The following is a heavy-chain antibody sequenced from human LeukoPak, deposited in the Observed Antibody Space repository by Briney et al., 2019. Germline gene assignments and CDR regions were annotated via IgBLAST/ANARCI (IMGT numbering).Heavy chain of an antibody. Sequence: GESLKISCKGSGYSFTSYWIGWVRQMPGKGLEWMGIIYPCDSDTRYSPSFQGQVTISADKSISTAYLQWSSLKASDTAMYYCARIHYDYVWGSYRYPCFDYWGQGTLVTVSS. CDR3: ARIHYDYVWGSYRYPCFDY. CDR2: IYPCDSDT. J-gene: IGHJ4*02. V-gene: IGHV5-51*01. CDR1: GYSFTSYW. D-gene: IGHD3-16*02.